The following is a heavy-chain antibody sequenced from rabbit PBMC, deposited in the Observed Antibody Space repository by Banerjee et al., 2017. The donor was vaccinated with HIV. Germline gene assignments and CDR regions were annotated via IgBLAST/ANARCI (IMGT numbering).Heavy chain of an antibody. CDR2: IDPIFGSA. D-gene: IGHD7-1*01. V-gene: IGHV1S47*01. J-gene: IGHJ3*01. CDR1: GFDFSSYG. Sequence: QEQLVESGGGLVQPGGSLKLSCKASGFDFSSYGVSWVRQAPGKGLEWIGYIDPIFGSAVYANWVDGRFTISRHNTQNTVTLQMTSLTAADTATYFCARGGYADYPGYGYVFGLWGQGTLVTVS. CDR3: ARGGYADYPGYGYVFGL.